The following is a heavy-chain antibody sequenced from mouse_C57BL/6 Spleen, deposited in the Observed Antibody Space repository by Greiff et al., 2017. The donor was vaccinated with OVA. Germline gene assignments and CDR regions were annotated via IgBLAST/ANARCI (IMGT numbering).Heavy chain of an antibody. D-gene: IGHD2-4*01. J-gene: IGHJ4*01. CDR1: GYTFTSYW. CDR2: IYPGSGST. V-gene: IGHV1-55*01. CDR3: ARNYDYDKGMDY. Sequence: QVQLQQPGAELVKPGASVKMSCKASGYTFTSYWITWVKQRPGQGLEWIGDIYPGSGSTNYNEKFKSKATLTVDTSSSTAYMQLSSLTSEDSAVYDCARNYDYDKGMDYWGQGTSVTVSS.